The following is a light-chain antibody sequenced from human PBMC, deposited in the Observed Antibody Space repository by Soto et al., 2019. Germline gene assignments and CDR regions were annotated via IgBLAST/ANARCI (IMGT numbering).Light chain of an antibody. CDR1: QSVTSN. CDR3: QQRNNCPT. Sequence: EIVLTQSPATLSLSPGERATLSCRASQSVTSNLAWYQQKPGQAPRLLIYDASNRATGIPARFSGSGSGTDFTLTISSLEPEDFAVYYCQQRNNCPTFGPGTKVDIK. J-gene: IGKJ3*01. V-gene: IGKV3-11*01. CDR2: DAS.